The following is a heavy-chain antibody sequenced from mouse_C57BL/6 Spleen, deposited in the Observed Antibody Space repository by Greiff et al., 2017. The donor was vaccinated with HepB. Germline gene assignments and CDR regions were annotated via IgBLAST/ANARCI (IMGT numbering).Heavy chain of an antibody. V-gene: IGHV5-17*01. CDR3: ARGYYGTWFAY. D-gene: IGHD1-1*01. J-gene: IGHJ3*01. Sequence: VQGVESGGGLVKPGGSLKLSCAASGFTFSDYGMHWVRQAPEKGLEWVAYISSGSSIIYYADTVKGRFTISRDNAKNTLFLQMTSLRSEDTAMYYYARGYYGTWFAYWGQGTLVTVSA. CDR2: ISSGSSII. CDR1: GFTFSDYG.